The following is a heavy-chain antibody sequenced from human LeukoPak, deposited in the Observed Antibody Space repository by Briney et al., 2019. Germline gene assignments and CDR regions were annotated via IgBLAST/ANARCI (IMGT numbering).Heavy chain of an antibody. CDR2: TNPSDGST. V-gene: IGHV1-46*01. D-gene: IGHD2-15*01. CDR3: ARDGGCSSGGYCRRNYFDY. J-gene: IGHJ4*02. CDR1: GYTFTNYF. Sequence: ASVKVSCKPSGYTFTNYFIHWVRQAPGQGLEWMGMTNPSDGSTDYAQKFQGRVTMTRDTSTTTVYMEMNSLRSEDTAIYYCARDGGCSSGGYCRRNYFDYWGQGTLVTVSS.